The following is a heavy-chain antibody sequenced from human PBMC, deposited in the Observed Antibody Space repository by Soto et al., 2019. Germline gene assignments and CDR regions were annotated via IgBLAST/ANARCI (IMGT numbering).Heavy chain of an antibody. V-gene: IGHV3-23*01. D-gene: IGHD3-22*01. CDR1: GFTFSSYA. Sequence: GGSLRLSCAASGFTFSSYALNWVRQAPGKGLEWVSAISGSGGSTYYADSVKGRFTISRDNSKNTLYLQMNSLRAEDTAVYYCAKELLDYEDSSDYHPNYAFDCWGQGTMVTVSS. CDR2: ISGSGGST. J-gene: IGHJ3*01. CDR3: AKELLDYEDSSDYHPNYAFDC.